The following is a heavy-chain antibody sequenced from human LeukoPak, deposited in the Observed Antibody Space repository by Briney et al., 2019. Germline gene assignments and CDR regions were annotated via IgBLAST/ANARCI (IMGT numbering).Heavy chain of an antibody. J-gene: IGHJ2*01. CDR2: ISYDGSNK. CDR3: ARKICSGGSCYRTLLWYFDL. V-gene: IGHV3-30*04. D-gene: IGHD2-15*01. CDR1: GFTFSSYA. Sequence: PGRSLRLSCAASGFTFSSYAMHWVRQAPGKGLEWVAVISYDGSNKYYADSVKGRFTISRDNSKNTLYLQMNSLRAEDTAVYYCARKICSGGSCYRTLLWYFDLWGRGTLVTVSS.